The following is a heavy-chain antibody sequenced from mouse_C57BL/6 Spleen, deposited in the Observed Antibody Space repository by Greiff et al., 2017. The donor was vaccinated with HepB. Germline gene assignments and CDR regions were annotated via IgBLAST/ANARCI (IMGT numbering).Heavy chain of an antibody. V-gene: IGHV1-15*01. J-gene: IGHJ1*03. CDR3: TRDAYGSSYGGWYFDV. CDR2: IDPETGGT. Sequence: QVQLQQSGAELVRPGASVTLSCKASGYTFTDYEMHWVKQTPVHGLEWIGAIDPETGGTAYNQKFKGKAILTADKSSSTAYMERRSLTSEDSAVYYCTRDAYGSSYGGWYFDVWGTGTTVTVSS. CDR1: GYTFTDYE. D-gene: IGHD1-1*01.